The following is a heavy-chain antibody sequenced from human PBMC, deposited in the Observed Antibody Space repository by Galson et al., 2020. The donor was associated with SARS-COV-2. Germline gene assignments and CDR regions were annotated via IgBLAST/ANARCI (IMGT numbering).Heavy chain of an antibody. CDR2: INIDGSVT. J-gene: IGHJ4*02. D-gene: IGHD3-16*01. V-gene: IGHV3-74*03. CDR1: GFTFKSHW. CDR3: VRGGAFGTREGDF. Sequence: GESLKISCAASGFTFKSHWMDWVRQVPGKGLEWVSHINIDGSVTMYADSVKGRFTISRDNGEDTLYLQMNSLRVEDTAVYYCVRGGAFGTREGDFWGQGTRVTVSS.